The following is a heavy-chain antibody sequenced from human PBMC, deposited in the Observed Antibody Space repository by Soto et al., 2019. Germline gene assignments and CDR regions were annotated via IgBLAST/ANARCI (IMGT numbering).Heavy chain of an antibody. CDR1: GGSISSNY. CDR3: ARYRREAVAGYTLDN. CDR2: VYNSGST. D-gene: IGHD6-13*01. V-gene: IGHV4-59*01. Sequence: PSETLSLTCTVSGGSISSNYWTWMRQPPGKGLEWIGYVYNSGSTNYNPSLKSRVTISEDTSKSQFSLKVNSMTAADTAVYYCARYRREAVAGYTLDNWGPGILVTVSS. J-gene: IGHJ4*02.